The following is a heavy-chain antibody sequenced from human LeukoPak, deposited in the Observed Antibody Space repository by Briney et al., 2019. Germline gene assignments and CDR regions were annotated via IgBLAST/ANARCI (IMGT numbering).Heavy chain of an antibody. CDR2: IGGSGGST. Sequence: GGSLRLSCAASGFTFSSYAMSWVRQAPGKRLEWVSAIGGSGGSTYYADSVKGRFTISRDNSKNTLYLQMNSLRAEDTAVYYCAKVLRFLEWLFDYWGQGTLVTVSS. J-gene: IGHJ4*02. CDR3: AKVLRFLEWLFDY. D-gene: IGHD3-3*01. CDR1: GFTFSSYA. V-gene: IGHV3-23*01.